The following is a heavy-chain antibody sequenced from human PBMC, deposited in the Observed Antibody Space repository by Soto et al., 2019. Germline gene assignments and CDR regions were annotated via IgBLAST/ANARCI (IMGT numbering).Heavy chain of an antibody. V-gene: IGHV1-69*01. CDR1: GGTFSSYA. D-gene: IGHD2-2*01. J-gene: IGHJ6*02. Sequence: QVQLVQSGAEVKKPGSSVKVSCKASGGTFSSYAISWVRQAPGQGLEWMGGISPISDTTNYAQKFQGRVTITEDESTSTAYMELSSLRSEDTAVYYCARSQGSSTSLEIYYSYYYGMDGWGQGTTVTVSS. CDR2: ISPISDTT. CDR3: ARSQGSSTSLEIYYSYYYGMDG.